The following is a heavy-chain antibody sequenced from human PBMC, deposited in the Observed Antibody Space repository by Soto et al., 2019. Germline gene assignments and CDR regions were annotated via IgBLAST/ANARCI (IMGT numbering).Heavy chain of an antibody. CDR3: ARDGGRSSGWYLGFVDYYYYGMYV. J-gene: IGHJ6*02. Sequence: GGSLRLSCAASGFTVSSNYMSWVRQAPGKGLEWVSVIYSGGSTYYADSVKGRFTISRDNSKNTLYLQMNSLRAEDTAVYYCARDGGRSSGWYLGFVDYYYYGMYVWGQGTTVTVSS. CDR2: IYSGGST. V-gene: IGHV3-66*01. D-gene: IGHD6-19*01. CDR1: GFTVSSNY.